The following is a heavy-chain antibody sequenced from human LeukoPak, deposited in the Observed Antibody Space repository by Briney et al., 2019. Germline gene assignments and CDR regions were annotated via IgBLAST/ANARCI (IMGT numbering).Heavy chain of an antibody. D-gene: IGHD2-15*01. CDR2: ISGSGGST. CDR3: ARDLVVGDAFDI. J-gene: IGHJ3*02. V-gene: IGHV3-23*01. CDR1: GFTFSSYA. Sequence: GGSLRLSCAASGFTFSSYAMSWVRQAPGKGLEWLSAISGSGGSTYYADSVKGRFTISRDNAKNSLYLQMNSLRAEDTAVYYCARDLVVGDAFDIWGQGTMVTVSS.